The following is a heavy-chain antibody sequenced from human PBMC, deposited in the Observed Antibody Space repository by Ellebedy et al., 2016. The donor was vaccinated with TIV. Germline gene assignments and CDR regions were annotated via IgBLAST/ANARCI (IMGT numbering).Heavy chain of an antibody. Sequence: SETLSLTCAVSGGSISSTNWWSWVRQPPGKGLEWIGESYLSGSTNYNPSLKSRVTISVDKSKNQVSLKLTPVTAADTAVYFCARRNYETSGFRAFDIWGQGTMVNVSS. CDR3: ARRNYETSGFRAFDI. CDR2: SYLSGST. D-gene: IGHD3-22*01. V-gene: IGHV4-4*02. CDR1: GGSISSTNW. J-gene: IGHJ3*02.